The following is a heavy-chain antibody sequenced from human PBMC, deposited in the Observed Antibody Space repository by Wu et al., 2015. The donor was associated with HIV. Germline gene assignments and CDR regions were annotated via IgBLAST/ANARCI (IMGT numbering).Heavy chain of an antibody. D-gene: IGHD1-1*01. Sequence: QVHLVQSGAEVQKPGSSVKVSCEASGGTFNKYAITWVRQAPGQGLEWMGGILPIFGTANYAQKFQGRVTITADESTGTSYMDLSSLRSEDTALYFCARTRQQERLYSDDAFDVWGQGTLVTVSS. CDR2: ILPIFGTA. CDR3: ARTRQQERLYSDDAFDV. V-gene: IGHV1-69*12. J-gene: IGHJ3*01. CDR1: GGTFNKYA.